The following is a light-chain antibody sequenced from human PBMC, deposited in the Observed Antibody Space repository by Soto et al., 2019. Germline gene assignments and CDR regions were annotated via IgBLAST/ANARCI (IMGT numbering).Light chain of an antibody. CDR2: GAS. CDR3: QQYGRSPFT. Sequence: EIFLTQSPDTLSLSPGERVTLSCRASQRMTNNFLAWFQQKPGLAPRLLIHGASTRASGVPDRFTGGGSGTDFVLTISRVEPEDFAVYYCQQYGRSPFTFGQGTKLQIK. V-gene: IGKV3-20*01. CDR1: QRMTNNF. J-gene: IGKJ2*01.